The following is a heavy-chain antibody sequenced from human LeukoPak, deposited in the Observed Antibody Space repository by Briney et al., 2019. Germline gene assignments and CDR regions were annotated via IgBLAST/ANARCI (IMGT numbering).Heavy chain of an antibody. CDR2: IIPIFGTA. CDR3: ARGDSSGYYRFDY. J-gene: IGHJ4*02. CDR1: GGTFSSYA. V-gene: IGHV1-69*13. Sequence: GASVKVSCKASGGTFSSYAISWVRQAPGQGLEWMGGIIPIFGTANYAQKFQGRVTITADESTSTAYMELSSLRSEDTAVYYCARGDSSGYYRFDYWGQGTLVTVSP. D-gene: IGHD3-22*01.